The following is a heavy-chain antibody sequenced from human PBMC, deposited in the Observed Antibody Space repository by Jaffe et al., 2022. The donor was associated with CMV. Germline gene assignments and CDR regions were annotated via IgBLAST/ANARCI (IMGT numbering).Heavy chain of an antibody. Sequence: EVQLVESGGGLVQPGGSLRLSCAASGFTFSSYEMNWVRQAPGKGLEWVSYISSSGSTIYYADSVKGRFTISRDNAKNSLYLQMNSLRAEDTAVYYCARDFFCSGGSCFHYFDYWGQGTLVTVSS. CDR2: ISSSGSTI. D-gene: IGHD2-15*01. V-gene: IGHV3-48*03. CDR1: GFTFSSYE. CDR3: ARDFFCSGGSCFHYFDY. J-gene: IGHJ4*02.